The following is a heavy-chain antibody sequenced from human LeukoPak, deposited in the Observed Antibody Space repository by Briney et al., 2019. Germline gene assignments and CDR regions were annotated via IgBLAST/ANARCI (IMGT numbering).Heavy chain of an antibody. V-gene: IGHV1-18*01. CDR2: INSHNGDT. CDR3: ARAVSGSLYGDFDF. CDR1: GYSFVFFG. D-gene: IGHD1-26*01. Sequence: ASVKVSCKASGYSFVFFGVSWVRQAPGQGLEWMGWINSHNGDTKYAERLQGRVFMTTDTSTSTSYMELRSLRSGDTAVYYCARAVSGSLYGDFDFWGQGTLVTVSS. J-gene: IGHJ4*02.